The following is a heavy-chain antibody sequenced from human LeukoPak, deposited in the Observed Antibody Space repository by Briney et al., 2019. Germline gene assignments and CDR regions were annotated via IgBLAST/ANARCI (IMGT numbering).Heavy chain of an antibody. Sequence: SETLSLTCTVSGGSISSSSYYWGWIRQPPGKGLEWIGSIYYSGSTYYNPSLKSRVTISVDTSKNQFSLKLSSVTAADTAVYYCASQDRRNHNWFDPWGQGTLVTVSS. CDR3: ASQDRRNHNWFDP. CDR1: GGSISSSSYY. CDR2: IYYSGST. J-gene: IGHJ5*02. D-gene: IGHD1-14*01. V-gene: IGHV4-39*01.